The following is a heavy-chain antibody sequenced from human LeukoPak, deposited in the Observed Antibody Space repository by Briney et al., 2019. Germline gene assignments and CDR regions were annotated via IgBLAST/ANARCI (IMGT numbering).Heavy chain of an antibody. V-gene: IGHV3-21*03. D-gene: IGHD2-2*01. Sequence: GGSLRLSCAASGFTFSSYSMNWVRQAPGKGLEWVSSISSSSSYIYYADSVKGRFTISRDNAKNSLYLQMNSLKTEDTAVYYCTTELAGYCSSTSCYLGVDRFDPWGQGTLVTVSS. J-gene: IGHJ5*02. CDR1: GFTFSSYS. CDR3: TTELAGYCSSTSCYLGVDRFDP. CDR2: ISSSSSYI.